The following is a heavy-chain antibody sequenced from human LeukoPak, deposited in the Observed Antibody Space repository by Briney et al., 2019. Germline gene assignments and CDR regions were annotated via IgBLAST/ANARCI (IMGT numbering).Heavy chain of an antibody. CDR3: AHLGYCSSTSCS. V-gene: IGHV3-30-3*01. D-gene: IGHD2-2*01. CDR2: ISYDGSNK. J-gene: IGHJ5*02. CDR1: GFTFSSYA. Sequence: PGGSLRLSCAASGFTFSSYAMHWVRQAPGKGLEWVAVISYDGSNKYYADSVKGRFTISRDNSKNTLYLQMNSLRAEDTAVYYCAHLGYCSSTSCSWGQGTLVTVSS.